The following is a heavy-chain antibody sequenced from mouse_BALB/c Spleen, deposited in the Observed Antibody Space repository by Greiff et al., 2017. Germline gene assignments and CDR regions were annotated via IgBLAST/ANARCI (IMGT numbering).Heavy chain of an antibody. CDR1: GYTFTDYA. CDR2: ISTYYGNT. CDR3: ARGDYGSSYGAY. Sequence: QVQLKQSGPELVRPGVSVKISCKGSGYTFTDYAMHWVKQSHAKSLEWIGVISTYYGNTNYNQKFKGKATMTVDKSSSTAYMELARLTSEDSAIYYCARGDYGSSYGAYWGQGTLVTVSA. V-gene: IGHV1-67*01. J-gene: IGHJ3*01. D-gene: IGHD1-1*01.